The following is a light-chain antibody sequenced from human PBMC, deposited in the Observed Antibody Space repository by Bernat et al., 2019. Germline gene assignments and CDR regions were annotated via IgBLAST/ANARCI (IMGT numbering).Light chain of an antibody. V-gene: IGLV2-23*02. CDR2: EVT. CDR1: SSDVGTYNL. CDR3: SSYASSTTVL. Sequence: QSALTQPASASGSPGQSITISCTGTSSDVGTYNLVSWYQQYPGKAPKLIIYEVTKGPSGVSNRFSGSKSGNTASLTISGLQAEDEADYYCSSYASSTTVLFGGGPKLTVL. J-gene: IGLJ2*01.